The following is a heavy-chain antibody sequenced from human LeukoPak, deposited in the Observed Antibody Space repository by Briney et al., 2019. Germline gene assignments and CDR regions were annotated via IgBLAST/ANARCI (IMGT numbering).Heavy chain of an antibody. D-gene: IGHD5-12*01. Sequence: GGSLRLSCAASGFTVSSTYMSWVRQAPGKGLEWVSVIYSGGSTYYADSVKGRFTISRDNSKNTLYLQMNSLRAEDTAVYYCARDYGGYRFDFWGQGSLVSVSS. CDR3: ARDYGGYRFDF. CDR2: IYSGGST. V-gene: IGHV3-53*01. CDR1: GFTVSSTY. J-gene: IGHJ4*02.